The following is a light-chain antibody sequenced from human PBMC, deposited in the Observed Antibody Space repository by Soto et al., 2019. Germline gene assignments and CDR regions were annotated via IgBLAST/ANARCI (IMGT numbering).Light chain of an antibody. CDR2: DNH. V-gene: IGLV1-51*01. CDR3: ATWDSRLRALL. CDR1: SSNIGDNY. Sequence: QSVLTQPHAVSAAPGQKVTISCSGSSSNIGDNYVSWYQQLPGTAPKLIISDNHQRPSGIPDRFSGSKSGTSDTLGITGLQAGDEGDYDCATWDSRLRALLFGGGTQLTVL. J-gene: IGLJ2*01.